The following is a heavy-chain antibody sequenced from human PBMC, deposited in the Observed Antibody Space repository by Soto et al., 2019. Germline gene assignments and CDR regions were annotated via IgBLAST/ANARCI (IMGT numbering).Heavy chain of an antibody. CDR3: AKHLRPDGVWDFDY. CDR1: GFTFSTYT. J-gene: IGHJ4*02. Sequence: VQLLESGGGLAQPGGSLRHSCAAAGFTFSTYTMAWVRQAPGRGPEWVAGVSQDGTAHYADSVKGRFTISRDNSRDTVYLQMITLRGEDTAVYYCAKHLRPDGVWDFDYWGQGTLVTVSS. D-gene: IGHD4-17*01. CDR2: VSQDGTA. V-gene: IGHV3-23*01.